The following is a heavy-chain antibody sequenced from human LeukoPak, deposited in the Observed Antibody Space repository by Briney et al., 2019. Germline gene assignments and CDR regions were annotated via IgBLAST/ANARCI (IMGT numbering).Heavy chain of an antibody. CDR1: GFTFSSYA. D-gene: IGHD1-26*01. CDR2: ISGSGGST. CDR3: ATSRSYSPPGGY. Sequence: GGSLRLSCAASGFTFSSYAMSWVRQAPGKGLEWVSAISGSGGSTYYADSVKGRFTISRDNSKNTLYLQMGRLRAEDMAVYYCATSRSYSPPGGYWGQGTLVTVSS. J-gene: IGHJ4*02. V-gene: IGHV3-23*01.